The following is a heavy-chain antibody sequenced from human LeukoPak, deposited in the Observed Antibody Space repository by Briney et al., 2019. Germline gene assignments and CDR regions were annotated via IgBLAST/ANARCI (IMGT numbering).Heavy chain of an antibody. V-gene: IGHV3-48*02. D-gene: IGHD3-9*01. Sequence: GGSLRLSCAASGFTFSSYSMNWVRQAPGKGLEWVSYISSSSSTIYYADSVKGRFTISRDDAKNSLYLQMNSLRDEDTAVYYCARDHPYHDILTGLLDIWGQGTLVTVSS. CDR3: ARDHPYHDILTGLLDI. CDR1: GFTFSSYS. CDR2: ISSSSSTI. J-gene: IGHJ4*02.